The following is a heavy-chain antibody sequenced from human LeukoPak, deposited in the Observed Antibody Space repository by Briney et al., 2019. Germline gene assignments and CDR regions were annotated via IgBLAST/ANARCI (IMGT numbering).Heavy chain of an antibody. CDR1: GDSINSYY. CDR3: ARGRWLPNAFDI. V-gene: IGHV4-59*01. D-gene: IGHD5-24*01. CDR2: IYYSGRT. Sequence: SETLSLTCTVTGDSINSYYWNWIRQPPGKGLEWIGYIYYSGRTDYNPSLKSRVTISVDTSKHQFSMKLKSVTAADTAVYFCARGRWLPNAFDIWGQGTMVTVFS. J-gene: IGHJ3*02.